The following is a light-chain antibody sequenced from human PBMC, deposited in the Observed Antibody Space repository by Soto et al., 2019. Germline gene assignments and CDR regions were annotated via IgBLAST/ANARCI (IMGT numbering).Light chain of an antibody. J-gene: IGKJ1*01. V-gene: IGKV1-5*03. CDR1: QRIDTW. CDR3: QQYETFSPWT. Sequence: DIQMTQSPSILSASVGDRVTITCRASQRIDTWLAWYQQKPGTAPKLLIYKATTLQSGVPSRFSGSGSGTEFTLAISRLEPDDFATYYCQQYETFSPWTFGQGTKVEVK. CDR2: KAT.